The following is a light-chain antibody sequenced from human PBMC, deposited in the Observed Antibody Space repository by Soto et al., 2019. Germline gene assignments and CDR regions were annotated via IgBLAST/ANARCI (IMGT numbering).Light chain of an antibody. CDR3: QQRSNWPPEIN. V-gene: IGKV3-11*01. CDR2: DAS. CDR1: QSVSIY. J-gene: IGKJ5*01. Sequence: EIVLTQSPATLSLFPGERATLSCRASQSVSIYLAWYQQKPGQAPRLLIYDASNRATGIPARFSGSGSGTDFTLTISSLEPEDFAVYYCQQRSNWPPEINFGQGTRLEIK.